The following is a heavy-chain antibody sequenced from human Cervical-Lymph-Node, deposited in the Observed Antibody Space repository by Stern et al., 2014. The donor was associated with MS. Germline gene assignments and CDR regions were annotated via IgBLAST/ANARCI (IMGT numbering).Heavy chain of an antibody. V-gene: IGHV3-9*01. D-gene: IGHD6-13*01. J-gene: IGHJ4*02. CDR2: ISWNSGSI. Sequence: VQLVQSGGGLVQPGRSLRLSCAASGFTFDDYATHWVRQAPGKGLEWVSGISWNSGSIGYADSVKGRFTISRDNAKNSLYLQMNSLRAEDTALYYCAKDRTVAAAVNYYFDYWGQGTLVTVSS. CDR1: GFTFDDYA. CDR3: AKDRTVAAAVNYYFDY.